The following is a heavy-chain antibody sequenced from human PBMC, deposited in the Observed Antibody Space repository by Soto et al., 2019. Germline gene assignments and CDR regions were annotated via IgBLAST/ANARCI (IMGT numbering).Heavy chain of an antibody. D-gene: IGHD3-22*01. J-gene: IGHJ6*02. Sequence: ASVKVSCKASGYTFTSYDINWVRQATGQGLEWMGWMNPNSGNTGYAQKLQGRVTMTRNTSKNTLYLQMNSLRAEDTAVYYCAKAGYYDNPPPLMDVWGQGTTVTVSS. V-gene: IGHV1-8*01. CDR3: AKAGYYDNPPPLMDV. CDR2: MNPNSGNT. CDR1: GYTFTSYD.